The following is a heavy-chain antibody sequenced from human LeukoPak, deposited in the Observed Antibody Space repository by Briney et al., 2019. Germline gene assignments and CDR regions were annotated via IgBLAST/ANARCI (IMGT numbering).Heavy chain of an antibody. V-gene: IGHV3-21*01. J-gene: IGHJ4*02. CDR2: FGTRSTSI. CDR3: AREVSEGSDF. Sequence: GSLRLSCTASGFTFSGYSMNWIRQAPGKGLEWVSSFGTRSTSIYHAGSVKGRFAISRDNAKNSLYLQMNSLRAEDTALYYCAREVSEGSDFWGQGTLVTVSS. D-gene: IGHD3-22*01. CDR1: GFTFSGYS.